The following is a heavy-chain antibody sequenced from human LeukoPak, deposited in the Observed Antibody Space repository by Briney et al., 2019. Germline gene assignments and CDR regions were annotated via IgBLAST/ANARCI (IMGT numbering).Heavy chain of an antibody. CDR3: ARVKRGPRSYFDY. Sequence: PGGSLRFTCAASGFTFSDYYMSWIRQAPGKGLEWVSYISSSGSTIYYADSVKGRFTISRDNAKNSLYLQMNSLRAEDTAVYYCARVKRGPRSYFDYWGQGTLVTVSS. J-gene: IGHJ4*02. CDR2: ISSSGSTI. CDR1: GFTFSDYY. D-gene: IGHD3-10*01. V-gene: IGHV3-11*01.